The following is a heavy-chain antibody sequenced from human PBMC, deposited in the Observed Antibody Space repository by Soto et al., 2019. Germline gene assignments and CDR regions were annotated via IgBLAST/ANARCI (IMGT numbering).Heavy chain of an antibody. CDR3: ARAGRGYCSGGSCYKKAFDI. D-gene: IGHD2-15*01. CDR2: INHSGST. CDR1: GGSFSGYY. Sequence: QVQLQQWGAGLLKPSETLSLTCAVYGGSFSGYYWSWIRQPPGKGLEWIGEINHSGSTNYNPSLKSRVTISVDTSKHQLSLKLSSVTAADTAVYYCARAGRGYCSGGSCYKKAFDIWGQGTMVTVSS. V-gene: IGHV4-34*01. J-gene: IGHJ3*02.